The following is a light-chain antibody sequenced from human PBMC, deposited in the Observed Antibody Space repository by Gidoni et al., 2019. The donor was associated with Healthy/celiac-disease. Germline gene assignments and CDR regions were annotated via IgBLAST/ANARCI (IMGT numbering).Light chain of an antibody. CDR3: QQSYSSRGT. CDR2: AAS. V-gene: IGKV1-39*01. CDR1: QSISSY. J-gene: IGKJ1*01. Sequence: DIPMTHSPSSLSASVGDRVTITCRASQSISSYLNWYQQKPGKAPKLLIYAASSLQSGVPSRFSGSGSGTDFTLTISSLQPEDFATYYCQQSYSSRGTFGQGTKVEIK.